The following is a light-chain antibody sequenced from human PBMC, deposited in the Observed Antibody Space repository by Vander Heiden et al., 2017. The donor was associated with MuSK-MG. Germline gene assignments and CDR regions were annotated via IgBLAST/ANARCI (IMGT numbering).Light chain of an antibody. CDR1: QSIHIN. CDR2: GAS. J-gene: IGKJ4*01. Sequence: EVVQTQSPATLSVSPGDTVTLSCRASQSIHINLAWYQQKPGQGPMLLISGASSRATGSPDMFSGSGSGTECTLTISSLQSEDFAVYYFQQYNNWPPLTFGGGTEVEIK. CDR3: QQYNNWPPLT. V-gene: IGKV3-15*01.